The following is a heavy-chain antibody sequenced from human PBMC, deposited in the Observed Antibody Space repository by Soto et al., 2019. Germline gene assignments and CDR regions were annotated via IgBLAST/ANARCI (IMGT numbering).Heavy chain of an antibody. CDR3: ARDRLAAAGHYYYYYGMDV. D-gene: IGHD6-13*01. V-gene: IGHV4-59*01. Sequence: SETLSLTCTVSGGSISSYYWSWIRQPLGKGLEWIGYIYYSGSTNYNPSLKSRVTISVDTSKNQFSLKLSSVTAADTAVYYCARDRLAAAGHYYYYYGMDVWGQGTTVTVSS. CDR1: GGSISSYY. CDR2: IYYSGST. J-gene: IGHJ6*02.